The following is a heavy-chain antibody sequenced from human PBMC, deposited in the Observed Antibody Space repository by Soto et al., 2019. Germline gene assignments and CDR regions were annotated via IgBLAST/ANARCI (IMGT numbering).Heavy chain of an antibody. CDR2: ISGSDGT. CDR3: AKEKNYDYVWGNYRYTSDC. D-gene: IGHD3-16*02. V-gene: IGHV3-23*01. Sequence: EVQLMESGGGLVQPGGSLRLSCAASGFTFSDYAMTWVRQAPGKGLEWVSGISGSDGTFYADSVQGRFTIFRDNSKNSLYLQMSSLRVEDTAVYFCAKEKNYDYVWGNYRYTSDCWGQGTLVTVSS. CDR1: GFTFSDYA. J-gene: IGHJ4*02.